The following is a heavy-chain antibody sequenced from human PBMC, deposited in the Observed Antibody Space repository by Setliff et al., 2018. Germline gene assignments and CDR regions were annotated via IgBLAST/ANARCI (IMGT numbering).Heavy chain of an antibody. CDR3: ARDASDYYDSSGYSYYYYYGMDV. Sequence: GGSLRLSCAASGFSFSDYYMMWIRQAPGKGLVWVSRVNSDGSSTIYADSVKGRFTISRDNAENSLYLQMNSLRAEDTAVYYCARDASDYYDSSGYSYYYYYGMDVRGQGTTVTVSS. D-gene: IGHD3-22*01. CDR1: GFSFSDYY. CDR2: VNSDGSST. J-gene: IGHJ6*02. V-gene: IGHV3-74*01.